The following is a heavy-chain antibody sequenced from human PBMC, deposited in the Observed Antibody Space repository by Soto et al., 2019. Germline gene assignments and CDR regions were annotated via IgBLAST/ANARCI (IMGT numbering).Heavy chain of an antibody. D-gene: IGHD1-26*01. J-gene: IGHJ5*02. V-gene: IGHV1-69*01. CDR3: AREVGATRNWFDP. Sequence: QVQLVQSGAEVKKPGSSVKVSCKASGGTFTTYAITWVRQAPGQGLEWMGGIIPIFGTANYAQKFQGRVTITADESTSTASMHLSSLRSDDTAVYYCAREVGATRNWFDPWGQGTLVTVSS. CDR2: IIPIFGTA. CDR1: GGTFTTYA.